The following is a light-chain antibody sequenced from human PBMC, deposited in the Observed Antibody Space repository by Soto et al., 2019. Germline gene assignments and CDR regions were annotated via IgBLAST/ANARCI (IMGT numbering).Light chain of an antibody. CDR2: DAS. V-gene: IGKV3-20*01. Sequence: EIVLTQSPGTLSLSPGERATLSCRASQSVSSSSLAWYQQKRGQAPRLLIHDASSRATGIPDRFSGSGSGTDFTLTISRLEPEDFAVYYCQQYGSLSWTFGQGTKGDIK. J-gene: IGKJ1*01. CDR3: QQYGSLSWT. CDR1: QSVSSSS.